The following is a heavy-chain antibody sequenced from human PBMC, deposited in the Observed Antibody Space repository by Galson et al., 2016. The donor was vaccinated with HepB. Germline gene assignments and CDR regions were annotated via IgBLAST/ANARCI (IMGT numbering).Heavy chain of an antibody. CDR1: GITASLQY. V-gene: IGHV3-53*01. CDR2: IYADENT. Sequence: SLRLSCAASGITASLQYMSWVRQAPGKGLEWVSIIYADENTYYTDSVKGRFAISRDTSKNTVYLQMNSLRAEDTAMYYCARDGGKRGSYSVGDSFDIWGQGTMVTVSS. CDR3: ARDGGKRGSYSVGDSFDI. J-gene: IGHJ3*02. D-gene: IGHD1-26*01.